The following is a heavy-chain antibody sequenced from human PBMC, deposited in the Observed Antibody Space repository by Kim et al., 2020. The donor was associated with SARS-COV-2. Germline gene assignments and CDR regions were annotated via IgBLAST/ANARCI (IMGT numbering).Heavy chain of an antibody. D-gene: IGHD3-9*01. V-gene: IGHV3-72*01. Sequence: GGSLRLSCAASGFTFIDYYMDWVRQAPGKGPEWVVRIRNRVNRYITSYAASVQGRFTISRDNSKNLVYLQMNSLKVDDTAVYYCARGLRFFDLDTWGQGTTVTVS. CDR3: ARGLRFFDLDT. J-gene: IGHJ6*02. CDR2: IRNRVNRYIT. CDR1: GFTFIDYY.